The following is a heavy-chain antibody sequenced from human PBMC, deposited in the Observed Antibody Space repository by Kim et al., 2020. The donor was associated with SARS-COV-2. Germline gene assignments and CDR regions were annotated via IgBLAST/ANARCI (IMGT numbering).Heavy chain of an antibody. J-gene: IGHJ4*02. V-gene: IGHV3-23*01. CDR1: AHSFSSLA. CDR2: IRGCGGST. CDR3: ATLRSACFTVD. Sequence: GGSLRLSCSASAHSFSSLAMTWSRQSPAKGPEWASTIRGCGGSTYYVDSVKRRFTISRDNFKNTLSLQMNSLTGEITAVHYCATLRSACFTVDGGQGTLV. D-gene: IGHD2-21*02.